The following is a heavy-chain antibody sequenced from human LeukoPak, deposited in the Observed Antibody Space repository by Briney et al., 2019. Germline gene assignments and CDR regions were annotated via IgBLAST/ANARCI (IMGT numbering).Heavy chain of an antibody. CDR1: GYTFTSYG. CDR3: AREVVGYCSSSSCYDLDY. Sequence: ASVKVSCKASGYTFTSYGISWVRQAPGQGLEWMGWISAYNGNTNYAQKLQGRVTMTTDTSTSTAYMELRSLRSDDTAVYYCAREVVGYCSSSSCYDLDYCGQGTLVTVSS. CDR2: ISAYNGNT. D-gene: IGHD2-2*01. V-gene: IGHV1-18*01. J-gene: IGHJ4*02.